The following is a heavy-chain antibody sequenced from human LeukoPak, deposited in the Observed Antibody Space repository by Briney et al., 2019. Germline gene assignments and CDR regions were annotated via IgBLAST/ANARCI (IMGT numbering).Heavy chain of an antibody. J-gene: IGHJ4*02. Sequence: ASVKVSCKASGYTFTSYGISWVRQAPGQGLEWMGWISAYNGNTNYAQKLQGRVTMTRNTSISTAYMELTSLTSEDTAVYYCATTTCSGGSCFSYYFDYWGQGTLVTVSS. CDR3: ATTTCSGGSCFSYYFDY. CDR1: GYTFTSYG. V-gene: IGHV1-18*01. CDR2: ISAYNGNT. D-gene: IGHD2-15*01.